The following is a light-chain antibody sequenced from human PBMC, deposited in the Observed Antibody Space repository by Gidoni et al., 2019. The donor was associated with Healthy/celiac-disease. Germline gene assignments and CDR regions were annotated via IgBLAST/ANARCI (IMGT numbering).Light chain of an antibody. J-gene: IGKJ1*01. CDR2: KAS. V-gene: IGKV1-5*03. CDR3: KQWRT. Sequence: DIQMTQSPSTLSASVGDRVTITCRASQSISSWLAWYQQKPGKAPKLLIYKASSLESGVPSRFSGSGSGTEFTLTISRLQPDDFATYYCKQWRTFGQGTKVEIK. CDR1: QSISSW.